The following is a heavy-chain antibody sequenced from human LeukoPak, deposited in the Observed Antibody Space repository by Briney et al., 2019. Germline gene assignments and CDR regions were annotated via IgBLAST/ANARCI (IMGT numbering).Heavy chain of an antibody. Sequence: GGSLRLSCAASGFTFSSYAMHWVRQAPGKGLEWVAVISYDGSNKYYADSVKGRFTISRDNSKNTLYLQMNSLRAEDTAVYYCARELVVVISGSREAFDIWGQGTMVTVSS. CDR1: GFTFSSYA. J-gene: IGHJ3*02. D-gene: IGHD3-22*01. CDR3: ARELVVVISGSREAFDI. CDR2: ISYDGSNK. V-gene: IGHV3-30*04.